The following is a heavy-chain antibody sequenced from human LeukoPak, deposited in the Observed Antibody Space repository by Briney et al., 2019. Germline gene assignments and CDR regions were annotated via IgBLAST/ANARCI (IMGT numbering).Heavy chain of an antibody. CDR3: AKVGWAHY. J-gene: IGHJ4*02. V-gene: IGHV3-23*01. CDR1: GFTFISYD. Sequence: GGSLRLSCAASGFTFISYDISWVRQAPGKGREWVSAISDSGGDTYYADSVKGRFTISRDNSKNTLYLQMNSLRAEDTAVYYCAKVGWAHYRGQGTLVTVSS. D-gene: IGHD6-19*01. CDR2: ISDSGGDT.